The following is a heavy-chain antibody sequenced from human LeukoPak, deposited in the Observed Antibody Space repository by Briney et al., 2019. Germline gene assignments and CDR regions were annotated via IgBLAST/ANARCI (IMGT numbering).Heavy chain of an antibody. CDR2: INPNSGGT. CDR3: ARKVGYVHYFDY. CDR1: GYTFTGYY. D-gene: IGHD5-12*01. Sequence: ASVHVSCQASGYTFTGYYMHWVRQAPGQGLEWMGWINPNSGGTNYAQKFQGRVTMTRDTSISTAYMELSRLRSDDTAVYYCARKVGYVHYFDYWGQGTLVTVSS. V-gene: IGHV1-2*02. J-gene: IGHJ4*02.